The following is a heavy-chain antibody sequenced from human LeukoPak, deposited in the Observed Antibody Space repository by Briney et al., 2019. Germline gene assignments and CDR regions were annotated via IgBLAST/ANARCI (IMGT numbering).Heavy chain of an antibody. CDR1: GFTVTNNY. J-gene: IGHJ4*02. Sequence: GGSLRLSCVASGFTVTNNYMSWVRQAPGNGLEWVSVSYSGGSTHYADSVKGRFSISRDNSKNTLYLQMNSLRAEDTAVYYCARDRGAAAGDWGQGTLVTVSS. V-gene: IGHV3-53*01. CDR3: ARDRGAAAGD. D-gene: IGHD6-13*01. CDR2: SYSGGST.